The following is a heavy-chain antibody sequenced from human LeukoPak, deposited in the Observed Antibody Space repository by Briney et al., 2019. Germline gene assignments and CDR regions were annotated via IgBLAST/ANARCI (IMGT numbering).Heavy chain of an antibody. J-gene: IGHJ4*02. Sequence: PGRSLRLSCAASGFTLSSYGMHWVRQAPGKGLEWVAVISYDGSNKYYADSVKGRFTISRDNSKNTLYLQMNSLRAEDTAVYYCAKDLGRWLQHPGQADYWGQGTLVTVSS. CDR1: GFTLSSYG. CDR3: AKDLGRWLQHPGQADY. V-gene: IGHV3-30*18. CDR2: ISYDGSNK. D-gene: IGHD5-24*01.